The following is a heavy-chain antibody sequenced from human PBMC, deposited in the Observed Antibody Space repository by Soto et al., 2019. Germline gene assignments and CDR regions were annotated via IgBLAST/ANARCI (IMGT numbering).Heavy chain of an antibody. CDR1: GGSCMGYY. CDR2: INHSGST. Sequence: SETLSLTCAVXGGSCMGYYXIWIXXXXXXXXEWIGEINHSGSTNYNPSLKSRVTISVDTSKNQFSLKLSSVTAADTAVYYCARAGYYGSGSYYKSPWFDPWGQGTLVTVS. D-gene: IGHD3-10*01. J-gene: IGHJ5*02. V-gene: IGHV4-34*01. CDR3: ARAGYYGSGSYYKSPWFDP.